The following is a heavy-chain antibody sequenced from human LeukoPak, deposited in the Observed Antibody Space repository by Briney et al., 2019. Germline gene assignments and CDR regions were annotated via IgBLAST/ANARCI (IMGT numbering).Heavy chain of an antibody. CDR1: GYTFTGYY. J-gene: IGHJ4*02. Sequence: ASVKVSCKASGYTFTGYYMHWVRQAPGQGLEWMGWINPNSGGTNYAQKFQGRVTMTRDTSISTAYMELSRLRSDDTAVYYCARGYYYDSSGYYSGFDYWGQGTLVTVSS. V-gene: IGHV1-2*02. CDR3: ARGYYYDSSGYYSGFDY. CDR2: INPNSGGT. D-gene: IGHD3-22*01.